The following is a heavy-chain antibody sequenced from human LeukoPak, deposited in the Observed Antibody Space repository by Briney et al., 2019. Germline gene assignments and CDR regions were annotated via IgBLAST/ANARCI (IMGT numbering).Heavy chain of an antibody. CDR1: GFTFSSYS. J-gene: IGHJ4*02. V-gene: IGHV3-21*01. CDR2: ISSSSSYI. D-gene: IGHD3-22*01. Sequence: GGSLRLSCAASGFTFSSYSMNWVRQAPGKGLEWVSSISSSSSYIYYADSVKGRFTISRDNAKNSLYLQMDSLRAEDTAVYYCARNRNVYDSSGYYHFDYWGQGTLVTVSS. CDR3: ARNRNVYDSSGYYHFDY.